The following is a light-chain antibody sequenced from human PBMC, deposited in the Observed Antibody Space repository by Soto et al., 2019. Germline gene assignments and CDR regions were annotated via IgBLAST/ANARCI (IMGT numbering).Light chain of an antibody. J-gene: IGKJ4*01. CDR3: QQYNSYPLT. Sequence: DIPMTQSPSTPSPSPRDRVTITCRASQSISSWLAWYQQKPGKAPKLLIYDASSLESGVPSRFSGSGSGTEFTLTISSLQPDDFATYYCQQYNSYPLTFGGGTKVDIK. V-gene: IGKV1-5*01. CDR2: DAS. CDR1: QSISSW.